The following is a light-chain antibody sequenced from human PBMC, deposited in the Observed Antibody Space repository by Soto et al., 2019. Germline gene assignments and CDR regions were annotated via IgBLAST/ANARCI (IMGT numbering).Light chain of an antibody. CDR3: QQSYRALWT. J-gene: IGKJ1*01. V-gene: IGKV1-39*01. CDR2: AAA. Sequence: DIQMTKSPSSLSASVGDRVTITSRASQSISRYLNWYQQKPGKAPKLLIYAAASWQSGVPSRFSGSGLGTDFTLKIRSLQPEDFGTYYCQQSYRALWTVGQGPNVHIK. CDR1: QSISRY.